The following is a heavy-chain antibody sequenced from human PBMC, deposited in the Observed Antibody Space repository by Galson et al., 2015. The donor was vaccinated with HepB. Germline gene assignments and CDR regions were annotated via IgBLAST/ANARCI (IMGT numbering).Heavy chain of an antibody. CDR2: INPDNANT. D-gene: IGHD3/OR15-3a*01. CDR3: ARDRSQGLDY. J-gene: IGHJ4*02. V-gene: IGHV1-3*01. CDR1: GYTFTSYA. Sequence: SGYTFTSYAIHWVRQAPGQRLEWMGCINPDNANTKYSQSFQGRVTFTGDTSARTAYMELTSLRSEDTAVYYCARDRSQGLDYWGQGTLVTVSS.